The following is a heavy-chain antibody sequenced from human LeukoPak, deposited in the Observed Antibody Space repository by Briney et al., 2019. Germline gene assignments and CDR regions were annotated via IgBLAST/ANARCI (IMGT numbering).Heavy chain of an antibody. D-gene: IGHD6-13*01. CDR1: GFTFSSYA. CDR3: AAPPPDSSSWSFDY. V-gene: IGHV3-23*01. J-gene: IGHJ4*02. Sequence: GGSLRLSCAASGFTFSSYAMSWVRQAPGKGLEWVSAISGSGGSTYYADSVKGRFTISRDNSKNTLYLQMNSLRAEDTAVYYWAAPPPDSSSWSFDYWGQGTLVTVSS. CDR2: ISGSGGST.